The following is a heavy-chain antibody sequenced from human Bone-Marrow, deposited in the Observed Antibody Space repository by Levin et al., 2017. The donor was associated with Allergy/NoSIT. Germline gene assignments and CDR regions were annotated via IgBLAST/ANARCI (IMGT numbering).Heavy chain of an antibody. CDR1: GFTFSSYA. CDR2: ISGSGGST. Sequence: GGSLRLSCAASGFTFSSYAMSWVRQAPGKGLEWVSAISGSGGSTYYADSVKGRFTISRDNSKNTLYLQMNSLRAEDTAVYYCAKDEQWLARDAGPFDYWGQGTLVTVSS. CDR3: AKDEQWLARDAGPFDY. V-gene: IGHV3-23*01. D-gene: IGHD6-19*01. J-gene: IGHJ4*02.